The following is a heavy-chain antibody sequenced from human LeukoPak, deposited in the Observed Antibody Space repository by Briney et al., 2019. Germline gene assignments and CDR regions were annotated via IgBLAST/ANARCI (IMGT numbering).Heavy chain of an antibody. D-gene: IGHD5-18*01. V-gene: IGHV3-23*01. CDR3: AREDTAMVFDY. J-gene: IGHJ4*02. CDR2: ISPGGGTT. Sequence: GGSLRLSCAVSGFAFGSEAMSWVRQSPARGLEWVASISPGGGTTYYADYVRGRFTISRDNAKNSLYLQTNSLRAEDTAVYYCAREDTAMVFDYWGQGTLVTASS. CDR1: GFAFGSEA.